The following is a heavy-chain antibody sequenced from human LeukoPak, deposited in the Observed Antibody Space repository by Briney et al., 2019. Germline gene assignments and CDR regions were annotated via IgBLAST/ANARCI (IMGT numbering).Heavy chain of an antibody. CDR2: IKQDGSEK. CDR3: TTSMVVENLLDS. J-gene: IGHJ4*02. Sequence: GGSLRLSCAASGFTFSSYWMSWVRQAPGEGLEWVANIKQDGSEKFYVDSVKGRFTISRDNAKNSLYLQMTSLRAEDTAVYYCTTSMVVENLLDSWGQGTLLTVSS. CDR1: GFTFSSYW. D-gene: IGHD3-22*01. V-gene: IGHV3-7*01.